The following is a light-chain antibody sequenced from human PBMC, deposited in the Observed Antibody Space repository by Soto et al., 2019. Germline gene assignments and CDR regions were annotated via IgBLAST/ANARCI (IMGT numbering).Light chain of an antibody. Sequence: IVMTQSPATLSVSPWKRATLSCRASQSVSSDLAWYHQKPGQAPRLLIYGASTRATGIPDRFSGSGSGTDFTLTISRLEPGDFAVYYCQQQGRSWLTFGQGTRLEIK. CDR2: GAS. J-gene: IGKJ5*01. CDR1: QSVSSD. CDR3: QQQGRSWLT. V-gene: IGKV3D-15*01.